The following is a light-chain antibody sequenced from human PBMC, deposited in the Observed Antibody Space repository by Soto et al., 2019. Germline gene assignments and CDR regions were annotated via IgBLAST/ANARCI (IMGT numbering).Light chain of an antibody. V-gene: IGKV3-11*01. CDR3: HQRSNWPSN. Sequence: EIVLTQSPATLSLSPGERATLSCRASQSVSRYLAWYQQKPGQAPRLLIYDASNRATGIPARFSGSGSGTDFTIKITRVEPEFFEVYYCHQRSNWPSNLGGGPKVDIK. J-gene: IGKJ4*01. CDR1: QSVSRY. CDR2: DAS.